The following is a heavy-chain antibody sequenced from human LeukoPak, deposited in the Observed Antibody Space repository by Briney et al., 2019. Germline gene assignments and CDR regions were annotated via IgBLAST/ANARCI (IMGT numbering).Heavy chain of an antibody. D-gene: IGHD3-10*01. V-gene: IGHV3-73*01. J-gene: IGHJ4*02. CDR3: TRQYYYGSGSYDFDY. CDR2: IRSKANSYAT. Sequence: PGGSLRLSCAASGFTFSGSAMYWVRQASGKGLEWVGRIRSKANSYATAYAASVKGRFTISRDDSKNTAYLQMNSLKTEDTAVYYCTRQYYYGSGSYDFDYWGQGTLVTVSS. CDR1: GFTFSGSA.